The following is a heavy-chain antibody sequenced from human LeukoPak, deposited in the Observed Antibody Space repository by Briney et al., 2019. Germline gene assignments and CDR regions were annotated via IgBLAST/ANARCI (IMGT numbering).Heavy chain of an antibody. J-gene: IGHJ4*02. CDR2: ISTYNGNT. Sequence: ASVTVSFKASGYTFVTCGINWVRQAPGQGAEWIGCISTYNGNTKYALKFQDRVTLTRETSTTTDYMEVKSLTYDERAVYYFPRASFDHWGQGTLVIVSS. CDR1: GYTFVTCG. CDR3: PRASFDH. V-gene: IGHV1-18*01.